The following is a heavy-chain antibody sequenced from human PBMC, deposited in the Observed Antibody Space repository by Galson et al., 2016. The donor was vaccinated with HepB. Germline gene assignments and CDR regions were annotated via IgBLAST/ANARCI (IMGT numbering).Heavy chain of an antibody. CDR3: ARGRYCSSTSCYAFSTYAFDI. CDR1: GDTFSSYI. CDR2: IIPIFGTT. J-gene: IGHJ3*02. D-gene: IGHD2-2*01. V-gene: IGHV1-69*13. Sequence: VKVSCKASGDTFSSYIDIWVRQAPGQGLEWMGGIIPIFGTTNYAQKFRGRVSITADESTSTTYMELRSLRSEDTAVYYCARGRYCSSTSCYAFSTYAFDIWGQGTMVTVSP.